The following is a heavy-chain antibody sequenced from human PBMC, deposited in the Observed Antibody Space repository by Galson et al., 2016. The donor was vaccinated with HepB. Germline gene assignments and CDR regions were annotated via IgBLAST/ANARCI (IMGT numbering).Heavy chain of an antibody. CDR2: ISYDGINS. CDR1: GFTFSNYG. Sequence: SLRLSCAASGFTFSNYGMHWVRQAPGKGLEWVALISYDGINSYYAVSLKGRFTISRDNSKTTLYLQMNSLRAEDTGVYYCAKDRLAAPYYYYVMDVWGQGTTVTVSS. J-gene: IGHJ6*02. V-gene: IGHV3-30*18. D-gene: IGHD3-10*01. CDR3: AKDRLAAPYYYYVMDV.